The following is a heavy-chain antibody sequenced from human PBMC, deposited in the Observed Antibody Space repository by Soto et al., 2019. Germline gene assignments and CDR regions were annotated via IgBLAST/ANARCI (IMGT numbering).Heavy chain of an antibody. D-gene: IGHD3-9*01. CDR3: AHLAGLAHTDDF. CDR2: ISSDGINR. CDR1: GFTSSDYA. J-gene: IGHJ4*02. V-gene: IGHV3-30-3*01. Sequence: GGSLRLSCAASGFTSSDYALHWVRQAPGKGLEWVTVISSDGINRYYADSVKGRFTISRDNSKNTLYLQMNSLRVEDTAIYICAHLAGLAHTDDFWGQGTPVTVSS.